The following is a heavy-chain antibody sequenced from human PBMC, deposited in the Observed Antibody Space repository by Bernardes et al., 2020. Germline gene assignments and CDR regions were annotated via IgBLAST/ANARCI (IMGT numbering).Heavy chain of an antibody. CDR3: ASKLWFRELSPFDP. V-gene: IGHV4-39*01. Sequence: SETLSLTCTVSGGSISSSSYYWGWIRQPPGKGLEWIGSIYYSGSTYYNPSLKSRVTISVDTSKNQFSLKLSSVTAADTAVYYCASKLWFRELSPFDPWGQGTLVTVSS. D-gene: IGHD3-10*01. CDR1: GGSISSSSYY. J-gene: IGHJ5*02. CDR2: IYYSGST.